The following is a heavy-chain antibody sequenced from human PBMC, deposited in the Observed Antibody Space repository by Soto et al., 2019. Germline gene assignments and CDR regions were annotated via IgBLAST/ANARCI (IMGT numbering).Heavy chain of an antibody. J-gene: IGHJ5*02. CDR2: IYYSGST. CDR1: GGSISSSSYY. CDR3: ARDRAGNWNWFDP. D-gene: IGHD1-1*01. Sequence: SETLSLTCTVSGGSISSSSYYWGWIRQHPGKGLEWIGYIYYSGSTYYNPSLKSRVTISVDTSKNQFSLKLSSVTAADTAVYYCARDRAGNWNWFDPWGQGTLVTVSS. V-gene: IGHV4-31*03.